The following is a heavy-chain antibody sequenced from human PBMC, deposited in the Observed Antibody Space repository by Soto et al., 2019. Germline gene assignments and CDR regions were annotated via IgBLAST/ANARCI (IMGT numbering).Heavy chain of an antibody. Sequence: QVQLVQSGAEVKKPGSSVKVSCKASGGTFSSYRINWVRQAPGQGLEWVGGIVPIYRTADYAQKFQGRVTITADESARTGYRELGSVKPQNRAVYSGARDSGAKLSSSWGQGTLVTVSS. CDR3: ARDSGAKLSSS. J-gene: IGHJ4*02. CDR1: GGTFSSYR. V-gene: IGHV1-69*01. CDR2: IVPIYRTA. D-gene: IGHD6-13*01.